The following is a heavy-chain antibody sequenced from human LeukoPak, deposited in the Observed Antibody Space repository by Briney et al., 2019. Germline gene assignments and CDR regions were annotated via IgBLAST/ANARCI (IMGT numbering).Heavy chain of an antibody. CDR3: ASGSYYPDFDY. CDR1: GFTFSSYW. Sequence: PGGSLRLSCAASGFTFSSYWMSWVRQAPGKGLEWVAVISYDGSNKYYADSVKGRFTISRDNSKNTLYLQMNSLRAEDTAVYYCASGSYYPDFDYWGQGTLVTVSS. D-gene: IGHD1-26*01. J-gene: IGHJ4*02. V-gene: IGHV3-30*03. CDR2: ISYDGSNK.